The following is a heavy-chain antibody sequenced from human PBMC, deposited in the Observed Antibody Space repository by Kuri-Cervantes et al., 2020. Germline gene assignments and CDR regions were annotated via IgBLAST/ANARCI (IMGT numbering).Heavy chain of an antibody. CDR3: AGYSSGWRYYYYGMDV. D-gene: IGHD6-19*01. CDR2: IYTTGST. CDR1: GGSINSDTYY. Sequence: LRLSCTVSGGSINSDTYYWNWIRQPAGKELEWIGRIYTTGSTNYNPSLKSRVTISVDTSKNQFSLKLSSVTAADTAVYYCAGYSSGWRYYYYGMDVWGQGTTVTVSS. V-gene: IGHV4-61*02. J-gene: IGHJ6*02.